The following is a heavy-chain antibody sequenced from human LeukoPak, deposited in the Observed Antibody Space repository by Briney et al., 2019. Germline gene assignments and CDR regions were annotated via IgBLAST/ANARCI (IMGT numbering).Heavy chain of an antibody. Sequence: PGGSLRLSCAASGFTFSSYGMHWVRQAPGKGLEWVAFIRYDGSNKYYADSVKGRFTISRDNSKNALFLRMISLRAEDTAVYYCAKDRVGRQFPHHLDSWGQGTLVTVSS. J-gene: IGHJ4*02. CDR2: IRYDGSNK. V-gene: IGHV3-30*02. D-gene: IGHD1-26*01. CDR1: GFTFSSYG. CDR3: AKDRVGRQFPHHLDS.